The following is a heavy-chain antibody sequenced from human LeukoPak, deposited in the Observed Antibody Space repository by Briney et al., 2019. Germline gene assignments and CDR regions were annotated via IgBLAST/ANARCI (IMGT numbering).Heavy chain of an antibody. J-gene: IGHJ3*02. Sequence: GGSLRLSCVASGFTFSNAYMTWVRQAPGKGLEWVSYIGSRPTTTYYADSVRGRFIISRDNTKNSVYLQMTSLRADDAAVYYCATSGAYEISWAFNIWGQGTMVAVSS. V-gene: IGHV3-11*04. CDR2: IGSRPTTT. D-gene: IGHD5-12*01. CDR1: GFTFSNAY. CDR3: ATSGAYEISWAFNI.